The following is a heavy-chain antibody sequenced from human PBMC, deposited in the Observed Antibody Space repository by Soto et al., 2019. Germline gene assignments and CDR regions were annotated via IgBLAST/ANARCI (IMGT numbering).Heavy chain of an antibody. CDR2: INPNSGDT. CDR1: GYTFTGYY. Sequence: ASVKVSCKASGYTFTGYYMHWVRQAPGQGLEWMGWINPNSGDTNYAQKLQGRVTMTRDTSISTAYMELSRLRSDDTAVYYCARGRRGNDAFDIWGQGTMVTVSS. D-gene: IGHD3-10*01. J-gene: IGHJ3*02. V-gene: IGHV1-2*02. CDR3: ARGRRGNDAFDI.